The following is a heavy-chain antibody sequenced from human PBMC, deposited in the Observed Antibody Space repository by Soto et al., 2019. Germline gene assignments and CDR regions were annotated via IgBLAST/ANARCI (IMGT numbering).Heavy chain of an antibody. V-gene: IGHV3-23*01. CDR2: ISGSGGST. Sequence: GGSLRLSCAASGFTFSSYAMSWVRQAPGKGLEWVSAISGSGGSTYYADSVKGRFTISRDNSKNTLYLQMNSLRAEDTAVYYCAKAALRFLEWSVAFDIWGQGTMVTVSS. J-gene: IGHJ3*02. D-gene: IGHD3-3*01. CDR3: AKAALRFLEWSVAFDI. CDR1: GFTFSSYA.